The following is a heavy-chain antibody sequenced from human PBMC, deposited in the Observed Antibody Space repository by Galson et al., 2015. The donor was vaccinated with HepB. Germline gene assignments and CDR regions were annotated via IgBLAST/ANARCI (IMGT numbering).Heavy chain of an antibody. CDR3: ARGYYDSSGYCFDY. J-gene: IGHJ4*02. V-gene: IGHV6-1*01. CDR1: GDSVSSNSAA. CDR2: TYYRSKWYN. D-gene: IGHD3-22*01. Sequence: CAISGDSVSSNSAAWNWIRQSPSRGPEWLGRTYYRSKWYNDYAVSVKSRITINPDTSKNQFSLQLNSVTPEDTAVYYCARGYYDSSGYCFDYWGQGTLVTVPS.